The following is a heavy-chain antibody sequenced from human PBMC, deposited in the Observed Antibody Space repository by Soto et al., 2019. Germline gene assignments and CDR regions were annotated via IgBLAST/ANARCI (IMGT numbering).Heavy chain of an antibody. CDR2: IIPIFGTA. CDR3: ARDVGEHIVVVTAPGAFDI. Sequence: WASGKVSCKASRGTFSSYAISWVRQAPGQGLEWMGGIIPIFGTANYAQKFQGRVTITADESTSTAYMELSSLRSEDTAVYYCARDVGEHIVVVTAPGAFDIWGQGTMVTVSS. J-gene: IGHJ3*02. CDR1: RGTFSSYA. D-gene: IGHD2-21*02. V-gene: IGHV1-69*13.